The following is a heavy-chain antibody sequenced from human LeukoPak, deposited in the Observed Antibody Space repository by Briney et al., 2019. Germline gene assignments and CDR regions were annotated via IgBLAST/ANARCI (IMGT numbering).Heavy chain of an antibody. V-gene: IGHV3-30*03. Sequence: GGSLRLSCAASGFTFTTYSMVWVRQAPGKGLEWVAVISYDGSNKYYADSVKGRFTISRDNSKNTLYLQMNSLRAEDTAVYYCARDWRYKVVPAYYFDYWGQGTLVTVSS. D-gene: IGHD2-2*01. CDR3: ARDWRYKVVPAYYFDY. J-gene: IGHJ4*02. CDR1: GFTFTTYS. CDR2: ISYDGSNK.